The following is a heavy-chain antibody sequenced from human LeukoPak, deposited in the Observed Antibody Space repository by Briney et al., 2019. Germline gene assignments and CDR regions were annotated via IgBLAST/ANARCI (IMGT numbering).Heavy chain of an antibody. J-gene: IGHJ5*02. CDR3: ARAVSTYYDFWSGPPEFDP. CDR1: GYTFTGYY. D-gene: IGHD3-3*01. V-gene: IGHV1-2*02. Sequence: ASVKVSCKASGYTFTGYYMHWVRQAPGQGLEWMGWINPKSGGTNYAQKFQGRVTMTRDTSISTAYMELSRLRSDDTVVYYCARAVSTYYDFWSGPPEFDPWGQGTLVTVSS. CDR2: INPKSGGT.